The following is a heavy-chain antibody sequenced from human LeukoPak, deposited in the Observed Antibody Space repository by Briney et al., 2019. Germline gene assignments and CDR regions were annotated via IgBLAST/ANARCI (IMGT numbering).Heavy chain of an antibody. Sequence: GGSLRLSCAASGFTFSSYWMSWVRQAPGKGLEWVANIKQDGSEKYYVDSVKGRFTISRDNPKNTLYLQMNSLRAEDTAVYYCARDGTAAGTILGFDYWGQGTLVTVSS. V-gene: IGHV3-7*01. CDR3: ARDGTAAGTILGFDY. CDR1: GFTFSSYW. J-gene: IGHJ4*02. CDR2: IKQDGSEK. D-gene: IGHD6-13*01.